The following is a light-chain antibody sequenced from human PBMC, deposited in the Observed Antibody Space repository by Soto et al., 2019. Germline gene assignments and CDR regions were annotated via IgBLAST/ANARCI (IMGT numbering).Light chain of an antibody. CDR3: NSYPSASTHV. CDR1: SSDIGIYNF. V-gene: IGLV2-14*03. CDR2: NVY. J-gene: IGLJ1*01. Sequence: QSVLTQPASVSGSPGQSITIFCTGTSSDIGIYNFVSWYQQHPGKAPKLMIYNVYSRPSGVSSRFSGSKSGNTASLTISWLQAEVEADYYSNSYPSASTHVFGTGTKLTVL.